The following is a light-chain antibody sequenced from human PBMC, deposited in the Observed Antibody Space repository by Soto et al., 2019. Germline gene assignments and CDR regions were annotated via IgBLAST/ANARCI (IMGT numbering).Light chain of an antibody. J-gene: IGLJ1*01. Sequence: QSALTQPASVSGSPGQSITISCTGTSSDVGGYNYVSWYQQHPRKAPKLMIYEVSDRPSGVSNRFSGSKSGNTASLTISGLQAEDEADYYCSSFTTSNTLVFGTGTKVT. CDR1: SSDVGGYNY. CDR2: EVS. CDR3: SSFTTSNTLV. V-gene: IGLV2-14*01.